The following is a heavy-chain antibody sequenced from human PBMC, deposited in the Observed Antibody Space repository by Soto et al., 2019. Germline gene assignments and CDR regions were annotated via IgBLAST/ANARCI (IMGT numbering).Heavy chain of an antibody. CDR2: IRVYNGNT. CDR1: GYTFSRYG. V-gene: IGHV1-18*04. D-gene: IGHD4-17*01. CDR3: ARKEDYGDYVDY. J-gene: IGHJ4*02. Sequence: QVQLVQTGPEVKKPGASVKVSCKASGYTFSRYGISWVRQAPGQGLEWMGWIRVYNGNTKYAQKVQDRVTMTTDTSTSTAYMELRSLRSDDTAVYYCARKEDYGDYVDYWGQGILVTVSS.